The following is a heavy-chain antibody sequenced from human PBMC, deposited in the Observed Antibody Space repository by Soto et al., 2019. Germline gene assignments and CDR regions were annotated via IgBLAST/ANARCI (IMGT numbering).Heavy chain of an antibody. CDR1: GGTISSWY. CDR3: ARRYGSAIDY. D-gene: IGHD1-26*01. V-gene: IGHV4-59*08. J-gene: IGHJ4*02. CDR2: IYYSGST. Sequence: QVQLQESGPGLVKPSETLSLTCTVSGGTISSWYWSWIRQPPGKGLEWIGYIYYSGSTNCNPSLGSRVTISVDTSKTQSSLKLSSVTAADTAVYYCARRYGSAIDYWGQGTLVTVSS.